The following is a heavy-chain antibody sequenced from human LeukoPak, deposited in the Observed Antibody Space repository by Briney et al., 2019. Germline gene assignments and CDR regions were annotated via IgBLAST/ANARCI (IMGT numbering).Heavy chain of an antibody. CDR1: GITFSRHW. Sequence: GGSLRLSCAASGITFSRHWMSWVRQAPGQGLECVANINEDGSEKDYVDSVKGRFTISRDNAKDSLYMQMNSLRVEDTAVYYCAKDSETELWFGELSFGFDPWGQGTLVTVSS. J-gene: IGHJ5*02. CDR3: AKDSETELWFGELSFGFDP. D-gene: IGHD3-10*01. CDR2: INEDGSEK. V-gene: IGHV3-7*05.